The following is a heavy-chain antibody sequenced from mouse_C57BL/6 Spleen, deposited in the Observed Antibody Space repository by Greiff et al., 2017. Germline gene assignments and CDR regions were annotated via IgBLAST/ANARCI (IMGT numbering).Heavy chain of an antibody. V-gene: IGHV1-53*01. CDR3: ARADYYGSDAMDY. D-gene: IGHD1-1*01. CDR1: GYTFTSYW. Sequence: QVQLQQPGPELVKPGASVKLSCKASGYTFTSYWMHWVKQRPGQGLEWIGNINPSNGGTNYNEKFKSKATLTVDKSSSTAYMQLSSLTSEDSAVYYCARADYYGSDAMDYWGQGTSVTVSS. CDR2: INPSNGGT. J-gene: IGHJ4*01.